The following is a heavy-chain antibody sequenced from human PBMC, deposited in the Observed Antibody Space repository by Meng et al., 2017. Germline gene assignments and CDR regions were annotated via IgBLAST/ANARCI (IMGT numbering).Heavy chain of an antibody. CDR1: GFSINTNYY. J-gene: IGHJ4*02. CDR3: TRASVWYSGGY. D-gene: IGHD1-26*01. V-gene: IGHV4-38-2*02. Sequence: SETLSLTCTVSGFSINTNYYWGWIRQPPGKGLEWIGNFHHRGTTNYNPSLKSRVTISVDTSKNQFSLKLNSVSAADTAVYYCTRASVWYSGGYWGQGTLVNGAS. CDR2: FHHRGTT.